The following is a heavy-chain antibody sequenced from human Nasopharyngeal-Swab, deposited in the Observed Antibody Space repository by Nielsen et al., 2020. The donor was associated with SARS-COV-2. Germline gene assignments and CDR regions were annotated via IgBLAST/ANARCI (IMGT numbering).Heavy chain of an antibody. CDR2: INPSGGST. D-gene: IGHD4-11*01. CDR1: GYNFTTYD. Sequence: ASVKVSCKASGYNFTTYDFNWVRQATGQGLEWMGIINPSGGSTSYAQKFQGRVTMTRDTSTSTVYMELSSLRSEDTAVYYCARDLTTTVTTTYYYYGMDVWGQGTTVTVSS. J-gene: IGHJ6*02. CDR3: ARDLTTTVTTTYYYYGMDV. V-gene: IGHV1-46*01.